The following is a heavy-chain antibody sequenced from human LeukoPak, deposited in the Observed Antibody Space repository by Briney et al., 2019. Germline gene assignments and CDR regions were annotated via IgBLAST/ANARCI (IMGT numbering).Heavy chain of an antibody. CDR2: IYTSGST. J-gene: IGHJ4*02. V-gene: IGHV4-4*07. CDR3: ARKLRYFDWTRSYYFDY. D-gene: IGHD3-9*01. CDR1: GGSISSYY. Sequence: SETLSLTCTVSGGSISSYYWSWIRQPAGKGLEWIGRIYTSGSTNYNPSLKSRVTMSVDTSKNQSSLKLSSVTAADTAVYYCARKLRYFDWTRSYYFDYWGQGTLVTVSS.